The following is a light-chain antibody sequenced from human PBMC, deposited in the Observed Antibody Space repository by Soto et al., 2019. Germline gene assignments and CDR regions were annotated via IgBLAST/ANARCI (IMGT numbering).Light chain of an antibody. J-gene: IGKJ1*01. CDR1: QSVLYSSNNKNY. V-gene: IGKV4-1*01. CDR2: WAS. Sequence: DIVMTQSPDSLAVSLGERATINCKSSQSVLYSSNNKNYLAWYQQKIGQPPKLLIYWASTRESGVPDRFSGSGSGTDFTLTISSLQAEDVAVYYCQQYYSTPRTFGQGTKVGIK. CDR3: QQYYSTPRT.